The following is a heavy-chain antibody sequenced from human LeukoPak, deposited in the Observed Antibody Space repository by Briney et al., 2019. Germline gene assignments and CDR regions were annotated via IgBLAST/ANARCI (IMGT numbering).Heavy chain of an antibody. V-gene: IGHV4-39*02. J-gene: IGHJ4*02. CDR2: IHYGGST. Sequence: SETLSLICTVSGGSISSNSYYWGWIRQPPGKGLEWIGNIHYGGSTYYNASLESRVTISVDTSKNHFSLKLSSVTAADTAVYYCARYIAATGGFDYWGQGTLVTVSS. D-gene: IGHD6-13*01. CDR1: GGSISSNSYY. CDR3: ARYIAATGGFDY.